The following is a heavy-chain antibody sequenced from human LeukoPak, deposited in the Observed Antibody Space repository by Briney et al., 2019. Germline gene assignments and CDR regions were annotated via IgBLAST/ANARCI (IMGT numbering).Heavy chain of an antibody. CDR3: ARVGYERTSDYYYYMDV. CDR1: GFTFSHFG. J-gene: IGHJ6*03. V-gene: IGHV3-33*01. CDR2: IWSDGTDK. Sequence: PGKSLRLSCTTSGFTFSHFGMHWVRQAPGKGLEWVAVIWSDGTDKYYGDSVKGRFTISRDNSENTVYLQMNSLRVEDTAVYYCARVGYERTSDYYYYMDVWGKGTTVTVSS. D-gene: IGHD5-18*01.